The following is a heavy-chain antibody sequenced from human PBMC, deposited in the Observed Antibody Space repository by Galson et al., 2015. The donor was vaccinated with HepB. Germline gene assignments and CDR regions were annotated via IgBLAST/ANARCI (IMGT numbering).Heavy chain of an antibody. J-gene: IGHJ2*01. Sequence: SLRLSCAASGFTFSNAWMNWVRQAPGKGLEWVGRTKSKAYGGTTEYAASVKGRFTISRDDSKSIAYLQMNSLKTEDTAVYYCTRDIPYSSSWTPQWTPWWYFDLWGRGTLVTVSS. CDR2: TKSKAYGGTT. D-gene: IGHD6-13*01. V-gene: IGHV3-15*07. CDR3: TRDIPYSSSWTPQWTPWWYFDL. CDR1: GFTFSNAW.